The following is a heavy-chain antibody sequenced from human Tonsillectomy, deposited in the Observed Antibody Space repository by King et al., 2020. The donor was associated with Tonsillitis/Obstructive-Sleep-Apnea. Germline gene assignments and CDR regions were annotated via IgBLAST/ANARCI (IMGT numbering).Heavy chain of an antibody. V-gene: IGHV4-34*02. D-gene: IGHD4-17*01. Sequence: VQLQQWGAGLLKPSETLSLTCGVYGGSFSGYYWSWIRQPPGKGLEWIGECNPSGSTDYNSSLKSRVTISRDTSKNQFSLRLTSVTAADTAVYYCGTNAGDYYYYMDVWGKGTTVTVSS. CDR1: GGSFSGYY. CDR3: GTNAGDYYYYMDV. CDR2: CNPSGST. J-gene: IGHJ6*03.